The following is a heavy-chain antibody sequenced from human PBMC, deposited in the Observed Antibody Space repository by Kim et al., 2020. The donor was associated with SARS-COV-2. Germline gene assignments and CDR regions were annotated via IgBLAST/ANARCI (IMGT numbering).Heavy chain of an antibody. J-gene: IGHJ4*02. V-gene: IGHV3-23*01. Sequence: GGSLRLSCAASGCTFSSYAMSWVRQAPGKGLEWVSAISGSGGSTYYADSVKGRFTISRDNSKNTLYLQMNSLRAEDTAVYYCAKDGVRVIVVIPAVHYFDDWGQGTLVTVSS. CDR3: AKDGVRVIVVIPAVHYFDD. CDR2: ISGSGGST. D-gene: IGHD2-2*01. CDR1: GCTFSSYA.